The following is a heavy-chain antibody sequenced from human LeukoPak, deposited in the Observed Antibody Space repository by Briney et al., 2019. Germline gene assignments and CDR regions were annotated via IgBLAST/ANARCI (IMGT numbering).Heavy chain of an antibody. CDR2: TRYDGNKN. J-gene: IGHJ4*02. CDR1: GFTFSRYG. D-gene: IGHD3-22*01. CDR3: AKSLFGYSSDSSDH. V-gene: IGHV3-30*02. Sequence: GGSLRLSCAASGFTFSRYGMHWVRQAPGKGLEWLAFTRYDGNKNYYADSVKGRLTISRDNSKNTLYLQMNRLRPEDTGVYYCAKSLFGYSSDSSDHWGQGTLVTVSS.